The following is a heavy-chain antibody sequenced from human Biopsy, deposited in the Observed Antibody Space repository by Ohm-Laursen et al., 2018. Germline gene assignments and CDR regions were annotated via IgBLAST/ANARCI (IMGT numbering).Heavy chain of an antibody. CDR3: ARAYPPPGRRLVTVAGDFDC. CDR2: ISSSSNFI. Sequence: SLRLSCAASGLTFSRYSMHWVRQAPGKGLEWVSSISSSSNFIYYGDSVKGRFTISRDNAKNSLYLQMNSLRAEDTAVYYCARAYPPPGRRLVTVAGDFDCWGQGTRVTVSS. V-gene: IGHV3-21*01. CDR1: GLTFSRYS. D-gene: IGHD2-15*01. J-gene: IGHJ4*02.